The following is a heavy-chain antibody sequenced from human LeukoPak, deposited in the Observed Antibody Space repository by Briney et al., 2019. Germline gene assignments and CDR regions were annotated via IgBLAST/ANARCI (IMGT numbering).Heavy chain of an antibody. V-gene: IGHV3-21*01. D-gene: IGHD4-17*01. CDR2: ISNSSSYI. Sequence: GGSLRLSCAASGFTVSSNYMSWVRQAPGKGLEWVSSISNSSSYIYYADSVKGRFTISRDNAKNSLYLQMNSLRAEDTAVYYCARDLYGDYPWDYWGQGTLVTVSS. CDR3: ARDLYGDYPWDY. CDR1: GFTVSSNY. J-gene: IGHJ4*02.